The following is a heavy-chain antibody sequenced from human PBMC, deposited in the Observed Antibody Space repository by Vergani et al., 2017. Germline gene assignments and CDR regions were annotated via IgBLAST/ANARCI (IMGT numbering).Heavy chain of an antibody. J-gene: IGHJ4*02. CDR2: INTDGHT. V-gene: IGHV4-34*02. CDR3: AVRPRVNLVGGEIVTKRTFDY. CDR1: GKSFSSFY. Sequence: QVQLQQWGAGVVKPSGTLSLTCAVFGKSFSSFYWSLIRQPPGKGLEWIGEINTDGHTNYNPSLGSRVTVSSDTAKNQFSLNLMSVTAADTAMYYCAVRPRVNLVGGEIVTKRTFDYWSQGSLVTVSS. D-gene: IGHD3-10*01.